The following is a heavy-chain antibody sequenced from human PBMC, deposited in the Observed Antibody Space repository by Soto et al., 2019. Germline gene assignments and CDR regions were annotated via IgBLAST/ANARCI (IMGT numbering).Heavy chain of an antibody. D-gene: IGHD3-10*01. CDR1: GYTFTSYD. Sequence: ASVKVSCKASGYTFTSYDINWVRQATGQGLEWMGWMNPNSGNTGYAQKFQGRVTMTRNTSISTAYMELSSLRSEDTAVYYCARSLSLVRGLYYYGMDVWGQGTTVTVSS. CDR3: ARSLSLVRGLYYYGMDV. CDR2: MNPNSGNT. J-gene: IGHJ6*02. V-gene: IGHV1-8*01.